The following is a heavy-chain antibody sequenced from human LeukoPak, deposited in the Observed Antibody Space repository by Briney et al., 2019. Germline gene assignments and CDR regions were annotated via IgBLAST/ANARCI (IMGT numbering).Heavy chain of an antibody. V-gene: IGHV3-23*01. CDR3: AKGREAYAGSYTPFDY. CDR2: ISGSGSNT. CDR1: GFILNNLA. D-gene: IGHD1-26*01. J-gene: IGHJ4*02. Sequence: TGGSLRLSCAASGFILNNLAMNWVRQAPGKGLECVSTISGSGSNTYYADSVKGRFTISRDSSKNTLYLQMNSLRAEDTAVYYCAKGREAYAGSYTPFDYWGQGTLITVSS.